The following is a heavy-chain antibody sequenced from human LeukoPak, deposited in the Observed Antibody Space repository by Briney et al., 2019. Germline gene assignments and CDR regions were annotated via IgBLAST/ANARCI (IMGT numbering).Heavy chain of an antibody. J-gene: IGHJ5*02. CDR3: ARVEVYGGSRQFDP. V-gene: IGHV4-59*01. CDR1: GGSNSSYY. CDR2: IYYSGST. D-gene: IGHD1-26*01. Sequence: SETLSLTCTVSGGSNSSYYWSWLRQPPGKGLEWIGYIYYSGSTNYNPSLKSRVTISVDTSKNQFSLKLSSVTAADTAVYYCARVEVYGGSRQFDPWGQGTLVTVSS.